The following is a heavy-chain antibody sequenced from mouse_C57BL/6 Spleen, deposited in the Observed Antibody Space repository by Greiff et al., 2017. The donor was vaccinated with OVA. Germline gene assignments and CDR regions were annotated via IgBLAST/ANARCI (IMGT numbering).Heavy chain of an antibody. CDR2: ISYDGSN. J-gene: IGHJ3*01. CDR1: GYSITSGYY. V-gene: IGHV3-6*01. CDR3: AREPY. Sequence: DVKLQESGPGLVKPSQSLSLTCSVTGYSITSGYYWNWIRQFPGNKLEWMGYISYDGSNNYNPSLKNRISITRDTSKNQFFLKLNSVTTEDTATYYCAREPYWGQGTLVTVSA.